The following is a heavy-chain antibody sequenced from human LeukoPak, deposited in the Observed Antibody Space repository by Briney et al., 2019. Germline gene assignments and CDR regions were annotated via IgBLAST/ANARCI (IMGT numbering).Heavy chain of an antibody. J-gene: IGHJ4*02. Sequence: GGSLRLSCAASGFIVSNNYMTWVRQAPGKGLEWVSVPYVGGTTYYADSVKGRFTISRDSSKNTLYLQMSSLRAEDTAIYYCASLTASGWHGLVYWGLGTLVTVSS. CDR2: PYVGGTT. V-gene: IGHV3-53*01. CDR1: GFIVSNNY. CDR3: ASLTASGWHGLVY. D-gene: IGHD6-19*01.